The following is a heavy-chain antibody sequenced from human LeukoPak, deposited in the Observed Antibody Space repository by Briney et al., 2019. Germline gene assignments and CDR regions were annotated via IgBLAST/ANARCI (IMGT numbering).Heavy chain of an antibody. CDR2: ISGGGIST. J-gene: IGHJ6*02. D-gene: IGHD4-17*01. Sequence: GGSLRLSCAASGFTFSDYYMSWIRQAPGKGLEWVSAISGGGISTYYADSVKGRFTISRDNSKNTLYLQMNSLRAEDTAVYYCAKDRGAYGDYSYYYYGMDVWGQGATVTVSS. V-gene: IGHV3-23*01. CDR1: GFTFSDYY. CDR3: AKDRGAYGDYSYYYYGMDV.